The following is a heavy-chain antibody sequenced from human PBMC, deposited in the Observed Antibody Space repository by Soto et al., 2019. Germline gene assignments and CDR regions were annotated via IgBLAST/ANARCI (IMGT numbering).Heavy chain of an antibody. CDR1: GFTFSSYG. V-gene: IGHV3-33*01. CDR3: ARDRHYDSSGYDYVGYFDL. Sequence: PGGSLRLSCAASGFTFSSYGMHWVRQAPGKGLEWVAVIWSDGSNKYYADSVKGRFTISRDNAKSSLFLQMNSLRAEDTAVYYCARDRHYDSSGYDYVGYFDLWGRGTLVTVSS. CDR2: IWSDGSNK. J-gene: IGHJ2*01. D-gene: IGHD3-22*01.